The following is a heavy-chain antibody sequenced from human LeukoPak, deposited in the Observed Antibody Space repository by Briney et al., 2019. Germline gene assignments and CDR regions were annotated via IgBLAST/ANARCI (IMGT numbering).Heavy chain of an antibody. Sequence: SETLSLTCTVSGGSVSSSNYYWSWIRQPPGKGLEWIGYIYYSGSTNYNPSLKSRVTISVDTSKNQFSLKLSSVTAADTAVYYCARDGRTGFQHWGQGTLVTVSS. J-gene: IGHJ1*01. CDR2: IYYSGST. CDR1: GGSVSSSNYY. V-gene: IGHV4-61*01. CDR3: ARDGRTGFQH.